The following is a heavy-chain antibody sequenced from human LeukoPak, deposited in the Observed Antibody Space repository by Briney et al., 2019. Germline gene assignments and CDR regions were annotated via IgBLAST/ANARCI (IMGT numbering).Heavy chain of an antibody. CDR2: FVPEHGET. D-gene: IGHD3-3*01. V-gene: IGHV1-24*01. Sequence: ASVKVSCKVSGHTLSELSMDWVRQAPGKGLEWVGNFVPEHGETRNAQKFQGRVTMTKDTSTETVYMELSSLKSDDTAIYYCTMKLRFLEWLPPGDYWGQGSLVTVSS. J-gene: IGHJ4*02. CDR1: GHTLSELS. CDR3: TMKLRFLEWLPPGDY.